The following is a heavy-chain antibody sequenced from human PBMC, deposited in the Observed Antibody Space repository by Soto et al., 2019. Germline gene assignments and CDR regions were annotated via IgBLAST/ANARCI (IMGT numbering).Heavy chain of an antibody. Sequence: SETLSLTCTVSGGSISSSSYYWGWIRQPPGKGLEWIGSIYYSGSTYYNPSLKSRVTIPVDTSKNQFSLKLSSVTASDTAVYYCARPEGSSSWFDYWGQGTLVTVSS. V-gene: IGHV4-39*01. J-gene: IGHJ4*02. CDR3: ARPEGSSSWFDY. CDR2: IYYSGST. D-gene: IGHD6-13*01. CDR1: GGSISSSSYY.